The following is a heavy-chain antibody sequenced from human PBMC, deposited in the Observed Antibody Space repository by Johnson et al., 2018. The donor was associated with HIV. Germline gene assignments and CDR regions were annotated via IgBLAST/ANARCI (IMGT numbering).Heavy chain of an antibody. Sequence: RLVESGGGVVRPGGSLRLSCAASGFTFDNYGMDWVRQAPGKGLEWVAVISYDGSNKYYADSVKGRFTISRDNSKNTLYLQMNSLRAEDTAVYYCAKDLRTTGAFDIWGQGTMVTVSS. CDR3: AKDLRTTGAFDI. CDR2: ISYDGSNK. J-gene: IGHJ3*02. D-gene: IGHD1-1*01. CDR1: GFTFDNYG. V-gene: IGHV3-30*18.